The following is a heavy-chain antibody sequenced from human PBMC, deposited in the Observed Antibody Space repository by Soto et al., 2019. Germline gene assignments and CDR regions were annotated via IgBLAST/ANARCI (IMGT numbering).Heavy chain of an antibody. CDR1: GDSLTNNHW. CDR3: VRDSRTGCSSINCDMH. CDR2: IWHTGRP. J-gene: IGHJ4*02. V-gene: IGHV4-4*02. Sequence: QLQLRESGPGLVQPSGTLSLTCDVSGDSLTNNHWWSWVRQAPGKGLDWIGEIWHTGRPNYNPSLKSRVANSKDKSKNQFSLKLSAVTAADTAVYYGVRDSRTGCSSINCDMHWGQGTLVTVSS. D-gene: IGHD6-13*01.